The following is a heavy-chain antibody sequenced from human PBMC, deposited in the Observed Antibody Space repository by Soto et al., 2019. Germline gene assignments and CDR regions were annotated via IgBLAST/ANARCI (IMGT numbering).Heavy chain of an antibody. CDR3: ARHKKISDRQNYFEY. CDR1: GYSFAGYW. V-gene: IGHV5-10-1*01. D-gene: IGHD6-6*01. CDR2: IDPSDSRT. Sequence: GESLTISCKGSGYSFAGYWITCLRQMPGKGLEWMGRIDPSDSRTYYSPSFRGHVTISGAKSITAVFLQWSSLRASDTAMYDCARHKKISDRQNYFEYWGQGTKVTVSS. J-gene: IGHJ4*02.